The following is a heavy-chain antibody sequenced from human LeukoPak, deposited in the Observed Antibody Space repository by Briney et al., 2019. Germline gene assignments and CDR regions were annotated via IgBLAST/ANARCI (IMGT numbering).Heavy chain of an antibody. V-gene: IGHV3-23*01. Sequence: PGGSLRLSCAASGFTFSSYAMTWVRQAPGKGLEWVSAVTGSSGGTYYADSVKGRLTISRDDSKSTLYLQMNSLRVEDTAVYYCAKSGHSTSSWFDPWGQGTLVIVSS. CDR3: AKSGHSTSSWFDP. CDR1: GFTFSSYA. CDR2: VTGSSGGT. D-gene: IGHD6-6*01. J-gene: IGHJ5*02.